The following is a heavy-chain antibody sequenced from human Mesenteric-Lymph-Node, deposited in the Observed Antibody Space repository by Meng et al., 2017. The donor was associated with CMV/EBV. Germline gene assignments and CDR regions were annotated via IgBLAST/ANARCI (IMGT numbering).Heavy chain of an antibody. CDR2: ISGSGYST. J-gene: IGHJ4*02. V-gene: IGHV3-23*01. D-gene: IGHD2-15*01. Sequence: GESLKISCAASGFTFSNCAMSWVRQAPGKGLEWVSAISGSGYSTYYADSVKGRFTISRDNSKRTLHLQMNSLRAEDTAIYYCAKDNAHGGSYFDYWGQGTLVTVSS. CDR1: GFTFSNCA. CDR3: AKDNAHGGSYFDY.